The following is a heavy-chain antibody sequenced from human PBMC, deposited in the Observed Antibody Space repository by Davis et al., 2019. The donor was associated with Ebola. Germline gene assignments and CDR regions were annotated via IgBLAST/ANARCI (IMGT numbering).Heavy chain of an antibody. CDR1: GFTFSDYA. CDR3: ARDLKATVVRKCFGN. CDR2: ISETGDRT. J-gene: IGHJ4*02. V-gene: IGHV3-23*01. D-gene: IGHD4-23*01. Sequence: PGESLKISCTASGFTFSDYAINWVRQAPGKGLDWVSVISETGDRTYYSDSVKGRFSISRDRSTNTVHLQMNSVRAEDTAVYYCARDLKATVVRKCFGNWGQGTPVTVSS.